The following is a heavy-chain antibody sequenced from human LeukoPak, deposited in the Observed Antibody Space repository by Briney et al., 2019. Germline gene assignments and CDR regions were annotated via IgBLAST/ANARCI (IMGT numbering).Heavy chain of an antibody. CDR3: AKDGENVVVPANHYGMDV. CDR2: ISYDGSNK. Sequence: GGSLRLSCAASGFTFSSYGMHWVRQAPGKGLEWVAVISYDGSNKYYADSVKGRFTISRDNSKNTLYLQMNSLRAEDTAVYYCAKDGENVVVPANHYGMDVWGQGTTVTVSS. D-gene: IGHD2-2*01. J-gene: IGHJ6*02. CDR1: GFTFSSYG. V-gene: IGHV3-30*18.